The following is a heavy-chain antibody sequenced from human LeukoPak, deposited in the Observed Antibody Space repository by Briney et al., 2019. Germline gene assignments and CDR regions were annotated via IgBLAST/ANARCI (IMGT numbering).Heavy chain of an antibody. J-gene: IGHJ4*02. CDR1: GGSTNGSEW. CDR3: ARDSTSGSSWFFDY. D-gene: IGHD6-13*01. CDR2: IYHSGSA. V-gene: IGHV4-4*02. Sequence: SGTLSLTCAVSGGSTNGSEWWNWVRQAPGKGLEWIGEIYHSGSASYNPSLKSRVAISVDKSKNQFSLQLRSVTAADTAVYYCARDSTSGSSWFFDYWGQGTLVTVSS.